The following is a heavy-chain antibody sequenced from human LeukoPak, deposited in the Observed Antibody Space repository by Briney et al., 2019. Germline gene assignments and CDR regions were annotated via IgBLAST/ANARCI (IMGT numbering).Heavy chain of an antibody. CDR1: GGTFSSYA. V-gene: IGHV1-69*05. J-gene: IGHJ4*02. CDR2: IIPIFGTA. CDR3: AREGTFGGVIVLNYFDY. D-gene: IGHD3-16*02. Sequence: ASVKVSCKASGGTFSSYAISWVRQAPGQGLEWMGGIIPIFGTANYAQKFQGRVTITRDTSASTAYMELSSLRSEDTAVYYCAREGTFGGVIVLNYFDYWGQGTLVTVSS.